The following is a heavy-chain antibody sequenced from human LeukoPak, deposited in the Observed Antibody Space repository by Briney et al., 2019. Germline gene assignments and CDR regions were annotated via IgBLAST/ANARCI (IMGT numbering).Heavy chain of an antibody. CDR3: ARMYNYYYMDV. D-gene: IGHD1-14*01. CDR1: GYTFRSYG. V-gene: IGHV1-18*01. CDR2: ISAHNGNT. Sequence: ASVKVSCKASGYTFRSYGIGWVRQAPGQGLERMGWISAHNGNTDYTQKLQDRVTMTADTSTSTVYMELRSLRSDDTAVYYCARMYNYYYMDVWGKGTTVIISS. J-gene: IGHJ6*03.